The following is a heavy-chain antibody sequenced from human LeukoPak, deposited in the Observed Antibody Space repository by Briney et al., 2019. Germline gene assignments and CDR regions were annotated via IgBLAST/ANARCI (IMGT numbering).Heavy chain of an antibody. D-gene: IGHD3-22*01. CDR1: GFTFSSYA. Sequence: GGSLRLSCAASGFTFSSYARHWVREAPVEGVEWVAVISYDGSNKYYADSVKGRFTISRDNSKNTLYLQMDSLRAEDTAVYYCARGAPYDSSGYQTPVDYWGQGTLVTVSS. V-gene: IGHV3-30*01. J-gene: IGHJ4*02. CDR2: ISYDGSNK. CDR3: ARGAPYDSSGYQTPVDY.